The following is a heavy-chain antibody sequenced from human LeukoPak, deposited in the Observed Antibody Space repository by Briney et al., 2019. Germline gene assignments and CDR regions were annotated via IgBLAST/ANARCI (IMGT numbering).Heavy chain of an antibody. CDR3: AKDRYGDYSFES. CDR1: GFTFSRFV. V-gene: IGHV3-23*01. J-gene: IGHJ4*02. CDR2: ISGSGSDT. Sequence: PGGCLRLSCAASGFTFSRFVMGWVRQAPGKGLEWVSAISGSGSDTYYADSVEGRFTVSRDNSKNTLYLQMNSLRAEDTALYYCAKDRYGDYSFESWGQGTLVTVSS. D-gene: IGHD4-17*01.